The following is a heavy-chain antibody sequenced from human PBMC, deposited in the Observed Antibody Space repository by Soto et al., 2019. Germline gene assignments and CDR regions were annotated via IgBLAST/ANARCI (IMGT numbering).Heavy chain of an antibody. CDR1: GYTFTSYG. V-gene: IGHV1-18*01. J-gene: IGHJ2*01. Sequence: ASVKVSCKASGYTFTSYGIGWVRQAPGQGLEWMGWISAYNGNTNYAQKLQGRVTMTTDTSTSTAYMELRSLRSDDTAVYYCARCPSTYYYDSSGLNWYFDLWGRGTLVTVSS. D-gene: IGHD3-22*01. CDR2: ISAYNGNT. CDR3: ARCPSTYYYDSSGLNWYFDL.